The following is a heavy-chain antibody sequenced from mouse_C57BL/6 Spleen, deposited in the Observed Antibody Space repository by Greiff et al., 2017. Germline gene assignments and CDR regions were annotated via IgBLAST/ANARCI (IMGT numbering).Heavy chain of an antibody. CDR3: ARHNCTWFAY. V-gene: IGHV7-3*01. CDR2: IRNKANGYTT. J-gene: IGHJ3*01. CDR1: GFTFTDYY. Sequence: EVKVEESGGGLVQPGGSLSLSCAASGFTFTDYYMSWVRQPPGKALEWLGFIRNKANGYTTEYSASVKGRFTISRDNSQSILYLQMNALRAADSATYYCARHNCTWFAYWGQGTLVTVSA.